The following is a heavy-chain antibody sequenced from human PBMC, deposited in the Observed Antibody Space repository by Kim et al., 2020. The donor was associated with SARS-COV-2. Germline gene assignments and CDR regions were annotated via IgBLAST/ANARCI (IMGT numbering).Heavy chain of an antibody. CDR1: GFTFSSYS. CDR2: MSHEASNK. J-gene: IGHJ6*03. Sequence: GGSLRLSCAASGFTFSSYSQYWVRQAPGKGLEWVAVMSHEASNKYYGDSVKGRFIISRDRSKNTLDLDLHNVRVEDTAVYYCARSMPPSYYYSYYMDVWG. V-gene: IGHV3-30*04. D-gene: IGHD2-2*01. CDR3: ARSMPPSYYYSYYMDV.